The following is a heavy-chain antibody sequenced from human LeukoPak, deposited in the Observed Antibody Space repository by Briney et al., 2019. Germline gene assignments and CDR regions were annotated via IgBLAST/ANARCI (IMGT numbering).Heavy chain of an antibody. CDR3: ARRYSYGDFDY. Sequence: SETLSLTCAVYGVSFSGYYWSWIRQPPGEGLEWIGEINHSGSTNYNPSLKSRVTISVDTSKNQFSLKLSSVTAADTAVYYCARRYSYGDFDYWGQGTLVTVSS. V-gene: IGHV4-34*01. CDR2: INHSGST. D-gene: IGHD5-18*01. J-gene: IGHJ4*02. CDR1: GVSFSGYY.